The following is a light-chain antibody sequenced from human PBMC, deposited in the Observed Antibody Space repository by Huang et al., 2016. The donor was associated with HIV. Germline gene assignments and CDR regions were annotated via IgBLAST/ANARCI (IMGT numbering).Light chain of an antibody. CDR1: QAIGSY. CDR2: GAS. J-gene: IGKJ4*01. CDR3: LQTYSTPPLT. V-gene: IGKV1-39*01. Sequence: DIQMTQSPSSLPASVGDRVTITCRASQAIGSYLNWYQHKPGKAPKLLLYGASNLRGGVPSRFSGSGSVTHFTLTISSLLSEDFATYYCLQTYSTPPLTFGGGTRVEIK.